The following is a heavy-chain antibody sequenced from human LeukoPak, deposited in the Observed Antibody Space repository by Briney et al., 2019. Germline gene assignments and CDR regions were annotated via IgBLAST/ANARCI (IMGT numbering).Heavy chain of an antibody. J-gene: IGHJ6*02. D-gene: IGHD2-2*01. CDR1: GGTFSSYA. Sequence: GASVKVSCKASGGTFSSYAISWVRQAPGQGLEWMGRIIPILGIANYAQKFQGRVTITADKSTSTAYMGLSSLRSEDTAVYYCARWGIVVVPALGMDVWGQGTTVTVSS. CDR3: ARWGIVVVPALGMDV. CDR2: IIPILGIA. V-gene: IGHV1-69*04.